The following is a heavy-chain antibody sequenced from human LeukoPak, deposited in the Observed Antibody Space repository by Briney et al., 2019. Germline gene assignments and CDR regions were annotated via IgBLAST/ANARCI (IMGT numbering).Heavy chain of an antibody. V-gene: IGHV4-39*01. CDR2: IYYSGST. D-gene: IGHD3-3*01. Sequence: SETLSLTCTVSGGSISSSGYYWGWIRQPPGKGLEWIGSIYYSGSTYYNPSLKSRVTISVDTSKNQFPLKLSSVTAADTAVYYCARLGGYYPYYFDYWGQGTLVTVSS. CDR1: GGSISSSGYY. J-gene: IGHJ4*02. CDR3: ARLGGYYPYYFDY.